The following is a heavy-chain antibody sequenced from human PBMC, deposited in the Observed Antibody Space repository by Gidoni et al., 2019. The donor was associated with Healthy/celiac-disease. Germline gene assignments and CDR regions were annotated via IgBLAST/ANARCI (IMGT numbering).Heavy chain of an antibody. CDR1: GFTFSSYG. V-gene: IGHV3-30*18. D-gene: IGHD3-10*01. Sequence: QVQLVESGGGVVQPGRSLRLSCAPSGFTFSSYGMHWVRQAPGKGLEWVAVISYDGSNKYYADSVKGRFTIARDNSKNTLYLQMNSLRAEDTAVYYCAKDSSGWGVDYWGQGTLVTVSS. CDR2: ISYDGSNK. J-gene: IGHJ4*02. CDR3: AKDSSGWGVDY.